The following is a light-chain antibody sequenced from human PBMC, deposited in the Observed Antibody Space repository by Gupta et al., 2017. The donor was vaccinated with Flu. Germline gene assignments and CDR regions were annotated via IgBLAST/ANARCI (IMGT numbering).Light chain of an antibody. V-gene: IGLV7-46*01. CDR3: LLSFGGARPL. Sequence: VVTPAPSLPVSPVETVTLTCGSSTGSVTSGHFPYWIQQKPGQAPRTLIYDVFRTLSWTPARFSGYLLGGKAVMTLSGARPEDEGDYYCLLSFGGARPLFGGGTRLTVL. CDR2: DVF. J-gene: IGLJ2*01. CDR1: TGSVTSGHF.